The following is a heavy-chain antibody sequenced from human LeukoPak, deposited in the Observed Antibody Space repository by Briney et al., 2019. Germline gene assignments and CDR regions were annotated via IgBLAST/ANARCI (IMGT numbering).Heavy chain of an antibody. CDR2: ITSPVGRI. CDR3: ATDGRSSGWYGFDY. J-gene: IGHJ4*02. Sequence: GGSLRLSCAASGFTFTTYSMNWIHQSPGKGLEWVSSITSPVGRIYYADSLKGRITISRDNARNSLYLQMNSLTAEDTAVYYCATDGRSSGWYGFDYWGLGTLVTVSS. CDR1: GFTFTTYS. D-gene: IGHD6-19*01. V-gene: IGHV3-21*01.